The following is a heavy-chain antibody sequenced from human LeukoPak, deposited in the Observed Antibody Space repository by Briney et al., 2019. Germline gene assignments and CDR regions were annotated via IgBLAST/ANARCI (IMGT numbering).Heavy chain of an antibody. V-gene: IGHV1-18*01. Sequence: ASVKVSCKASGYTFISYGINWVRQAPGQGLEWMGWISAYNGNTNYAQKFQGRVTMTTDTSTSTAYMELRSLRSDDTAVYYCARGYEGSGSFPREDGMDVWGQGTTVTVSS. CDR2: ISAYNGNT. J-gene: IGHJ6*02. CDR1: GYTFISYG. D-gene: IGHD3-10*01. CDR3: ARGYEGSGSFPREDGMDV.